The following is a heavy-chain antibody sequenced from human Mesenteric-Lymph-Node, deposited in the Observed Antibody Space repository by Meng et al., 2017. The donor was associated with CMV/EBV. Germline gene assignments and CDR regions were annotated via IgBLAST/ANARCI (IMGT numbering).Heavy chain of an antibody. D-gene: IGHD3-22*01. CDR1: GFTFSTYA. Sequence: GESLKISCAASGFTFSTYAMSWVRQAPGKGLEWVSIIYSGGSSTHYADSVKGRFTISRDNSKNTLYLQMNSLRAEDTAVYYCAKYYYDSSGYYGPLDWGQGTLVTVSS. J-gene: IGHJ4*02. V-gene: IGHV3-23*03. CDR2: IYSGGSST. CDR3: AKYYYDSSGYYGPLD.